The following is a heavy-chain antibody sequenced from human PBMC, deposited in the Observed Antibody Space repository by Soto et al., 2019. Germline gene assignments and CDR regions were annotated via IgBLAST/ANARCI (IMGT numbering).Heavy chain of an antibody. CDR2: ISYDGSNK. CDR1: GFTFGSYA. CDR3: ARVKGVHWWIHP. J-gene: IGHJ5*02. V-gene: IGHV3-30-3*01. Sequence: RRLSFAASGFTFGSYAMHWVRQAPGKGLEWVAVISYDGSNKYYADSVKGRFTISRDNSKNTLYLQMNSLRAEDTAVYYCARVKGVHWWIHPRCQGTLVT. D-gene: IGHD1-1*01.